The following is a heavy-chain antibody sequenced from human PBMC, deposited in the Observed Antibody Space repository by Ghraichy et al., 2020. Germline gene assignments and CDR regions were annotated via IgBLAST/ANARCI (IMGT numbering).Heavy chain of an antibody. D-gene: IGHD3-22*01. CDR2: ISGKDGET. V-gene: IGHV1-18*04. CDR3: SRDYYYYDSGGYEDTFDI. J-gene: IGHJ3*02. CDR1: GYTFTTYG. Sequence: ASVKVSCKASGYTFTTYGIRWVRQAPGQGLEWVGWISGKDGETNYAQKLRGRVTMTTDTSTTTVYMELRSLRSDDTAVYYCSRDYYYYDSGGYEDTFDIWGQGTMVTVAS.